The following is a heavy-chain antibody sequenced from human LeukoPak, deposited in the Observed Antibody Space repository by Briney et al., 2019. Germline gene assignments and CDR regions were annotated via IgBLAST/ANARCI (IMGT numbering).Heavy chain of an antibody. D-gene: IGHD3-22*01. CDR1: GFTFSSYA. V-gene: IGHV3-23*01. CDR3: AKEVHDGSGYTADY. Sequence: GGSLRLSCAASGFTFSSYAMNWVRQAPGKGLEWVSGIGGSGDRTYYADSVKGRFTISRDNSKNTLYLQMNSLRAEDTAVYYCAKEVHDGSGYTADYWGQGTLVTVSS. J-gene: IGHJ4*02. CDR2: IGGSGDRT.